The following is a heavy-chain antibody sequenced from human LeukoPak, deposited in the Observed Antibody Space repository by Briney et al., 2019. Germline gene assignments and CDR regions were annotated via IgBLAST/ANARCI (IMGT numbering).Heavy chain of an antibody. CDR1: GFIFSSYE. V-gene: IGHV3-48*03. CDR3: ARDRGLSGTWLHDAFDI. J-gene: IGHJ3*02. D-gene: IGHD3-10*01. CDR2: ISATGGVI. Sequence: GGSLRLSCGASGFIFSSYEMNWVRQAPGKGLEWISYISATGGVIYYADSVQGRFTISRDNAKSSLYLQMNSLRAEDTAVYYCARDRGLSGTWLHDAFDIWGQGTMVTVSS.